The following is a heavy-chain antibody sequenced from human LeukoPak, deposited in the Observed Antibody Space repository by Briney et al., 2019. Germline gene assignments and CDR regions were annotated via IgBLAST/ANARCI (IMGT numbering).Heavy chain of an antibody. V-gene: IGHV4-39*01. CDR2: IYYSGST. CDR3: ARHQWSQIDY. J-gene: IGHJ4*02. CDR1: GGSISSSSYY. Sequence: SETLSLTCTVSGGSISSSSYYWGWIRQPPGKGLEWIGSIYYSGSTYYNPFLKSRVTISVDTSKNQFSLKLSSVTAADTAVYYCARHQWSQIDYWGQGTLVTVSS. D-gene: IGHD2-8*01.